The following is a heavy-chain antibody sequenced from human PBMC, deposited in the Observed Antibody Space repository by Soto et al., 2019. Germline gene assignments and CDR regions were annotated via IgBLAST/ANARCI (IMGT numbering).Heavy chain of an antibody. Sequence: SETLSLTCAVSGYSISSGYYWGWIRQPPGKGLEWIGSIYHSGSTYYNPSLKSRVTISVDTSKNQFSLKLSSVTAADTAVYYCAREADAYYYDSSGSHRDYWGQGTLVTLSS. CDR2: IYHSGST. CDR3: AREADAYYYDSSGSHRDY. CDR1: GYSISSGYY. V-gene: IGHV4-38-2*02. J-gene: IGHJ4*02. D-gene: IGHD3-22*01.